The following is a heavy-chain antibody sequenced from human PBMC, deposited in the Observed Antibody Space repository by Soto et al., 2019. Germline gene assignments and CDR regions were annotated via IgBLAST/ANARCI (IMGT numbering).Heavy chain of an antibody. D-gene: IGHD3-10*01. CDR1: GYTFTNYG. CDR2: INAYISNT. Sequence: ASVKVSCKASGYTFTNYGISWVRQAPGQGLEWMGRINAYISNTKYAQKFQGRVTMTADKSTSTAYMVLSSLRSDDTAVYYCATSFGSGYRAFDYWGQGTLVTVSS. V-gene: IGHV1-18*01. J-gene: IGHJ4*02. CDR3: ATSFGSGYRAFDY.